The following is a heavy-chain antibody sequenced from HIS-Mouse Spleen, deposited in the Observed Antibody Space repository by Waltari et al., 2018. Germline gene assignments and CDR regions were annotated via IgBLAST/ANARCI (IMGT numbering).Heavy chain of an antibody. D-gene: IGHD6-13*01. Sequence: QLQLQESGPGLVKPSETLSLTCTVSGGSISSSSYYWGWIPQPPGKGLEWFGSIYYSGRTYSNPSLKSRVTRSVDTSKNQFALKLSSVTAADTAVYYCAREIPYSSSWYDWYFDLWGRGTLVTVSS. CDR1: GGSISSSSYY. CDR2: IYYSGRT. J-gene: IGHJ2*01. V-gene: IGHV4-39*07. CDR3: AREIPYSSSWYDWYFDL.